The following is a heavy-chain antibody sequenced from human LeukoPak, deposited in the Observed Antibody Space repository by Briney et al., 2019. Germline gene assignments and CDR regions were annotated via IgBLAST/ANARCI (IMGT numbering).Heavy chain of an antibody. Sequence: PSETLSLTCTVSGGSISSYYWSWIRQPAGKGLEWIGRIYTSGSINYNPSLKSRVTMSVDTSKNQFSLKLSSVTAADTAVYYCARDSGYSYGPPYYYYYYMDVWGKGTTVTVSS. CDR1: GGSISSYY. D-gene: IGHD5-18*01. V-gene: IGHV4-4*07. J-gene: IGHJ6*03. CDR3: ARDSGYSYGPPYYYYYYMDV. CDR2: IYTSGSI.